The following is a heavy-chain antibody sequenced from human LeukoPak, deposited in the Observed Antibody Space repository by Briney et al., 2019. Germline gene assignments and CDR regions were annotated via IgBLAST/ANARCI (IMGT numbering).Heavy chain of an antibody. CDR2: ITSSGTYT. CDR1: GFTFSNYN. V-gene: IGHV3-21*01. CDR3: ARDPYSGNYGTYYYYYMDV. Sequence: GGSLRLSCADSGFTFSNYNMNWVRQAPGKAMEWVSSITSSGTYTFYADSVKGRFTISRDNAKNSLYLQMDSLGPEDTAVYYCARDPYSGNYGTYYYYYMDVWGKGTTVTTSS. D-gene: IGHD1-26*01. J-gene: IGHJ6*03.